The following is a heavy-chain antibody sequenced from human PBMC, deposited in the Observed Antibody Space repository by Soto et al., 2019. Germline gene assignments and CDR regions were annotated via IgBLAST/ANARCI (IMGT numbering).Heavy chain of an antibody. CDR3: ARATEYGDYIFDY. D-gene: IGHD4-17*01. Sequence: ASVKVSCKPSGYTFNTYYLHWVRQAPGQALEWMGVIHPSGGSTSYAQKFQGRVTMTRDTSTSTVYMELSSLRSEDTAVYYCARATEYGDYIFDYWGQGTLVTVSS. CDR2: IHPSGGST. J-gene: IGHJ4*02. V-gene: IGHV1-46*02. CDR1: GYTFNTYY.